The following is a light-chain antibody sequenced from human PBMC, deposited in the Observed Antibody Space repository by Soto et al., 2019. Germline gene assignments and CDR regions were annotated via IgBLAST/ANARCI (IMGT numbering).Light chain of an antibody. CDR3: LLDYSYFWA. V-gene: IGKV1-5*01. J-gene: IGKJ1*01. CDR1: QSIRGW. CDR2: AAS. Sequence: DIQMTQSPSILSASVGDRVTITCRASQSIRGWLAWYQQKPGTAPKVLIYAASTLQSGVPSRFSGSGSGRDFTLTISSLQPEDFATYYCLLDYSYFWAFGQGTKVDI.